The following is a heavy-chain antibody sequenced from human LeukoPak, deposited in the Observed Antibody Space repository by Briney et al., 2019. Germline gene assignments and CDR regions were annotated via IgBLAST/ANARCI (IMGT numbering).Heavy chain of an antibody. D-gene: IGHD1-1*01. Sequence: GGSLRLSRAASGFTFSSYSMNWVRQAPGKGLEWVGRIKSKNDGGTTDFAAPVKGRFTISRDDSKRMVFLEMNSLKTEDTAVYYCVGRPWNFDYWGQGTLVTVSS. CDR1: GFTFSSYS. CDR3: VGRPWNFDY. V-gene: IGHV3-15*01. CDR2: IKSKNDGGTT. J-gene: IGHJ4*02.